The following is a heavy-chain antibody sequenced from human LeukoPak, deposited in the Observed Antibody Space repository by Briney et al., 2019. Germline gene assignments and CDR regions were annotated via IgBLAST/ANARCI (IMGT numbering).Heavy chain of an antibody. J-gene: IGHJ5*02. CDR3: ARGPKNSGSSFDP. CDR1: GGSISSGNYY. Sequence: SETLSLTCSVSGGSISSGNYYWPWIRQPPETGLEWLGYIYYSGSTYYNPSLKSRINISVDTSKNQFSLKLSSVTAADTAVYYCARGPKNSGSSFDPWGQGTLVTVSS. D-gene: IGHD1-7*01. V-gene: IGHV4-30-4*08. CDR2: IYYSGST.